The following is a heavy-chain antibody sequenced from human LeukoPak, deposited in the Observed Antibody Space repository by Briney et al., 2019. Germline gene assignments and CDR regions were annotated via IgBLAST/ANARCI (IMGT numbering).Heavy chain of an antibody. CDR1: GGSISGYY. J-gene: IGHJ5*02. V-gene: IGHV4-59*13. CDR2: IHYSGST. CDR3: AREGQWLPDWFDP. D-gene: IGHD6-19*01. Sequence: PSETLSLPCTVSGGSISGYYWSWIRQPPGQGLEWFGYIHYSGSTNYDPPLKRRVTISLDMSKNQFSLKLNSVTAADTAVYYCAREGQWLPDWFDPWGQGTLVTVSS.